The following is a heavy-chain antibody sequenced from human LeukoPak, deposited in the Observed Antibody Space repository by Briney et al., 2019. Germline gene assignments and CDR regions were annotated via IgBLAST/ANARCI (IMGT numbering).Heavy chain of an antibody. CDR3: ARGSSEGFDY. CDR1: GFTFSSYS. D-gene: IGHD3-10*01. CDR2: ISSSSSYI. Sequence: GGSLRLSCAASGFTFSSYSMNWVRQAPGKGLEWVSSISSSSSYIYYADSVKGRFTISRDYAKNSLYLQMNSLRAEDTAVYYCARGSSEGFDYWGQGTLVTVSS. V-gene: IGHV3-21*01. J-gene: IGHJ4*02.